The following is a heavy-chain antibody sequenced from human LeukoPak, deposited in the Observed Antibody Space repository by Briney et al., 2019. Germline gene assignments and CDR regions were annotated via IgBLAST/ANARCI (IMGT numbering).Heavy chain of an antibody. Sequence: GASVKVSCKASGYTFTGYYMHWVRQAPGRGLEWMGWINPNSGGTNYAQKFQGRVTMTRDTSISTAYMELSRLRSDDTAVYYCARDPCSTSCYNLDPWGQGTLVTVSS. CDR1: GYTFTGYY. CDR2: INPNSGGT. J-gene: IGHJ5*02. V-gene: IGHV1-2*02. CDR3: ARDPCSTSCYNLDP. D-gene: IGHD2-2*02.